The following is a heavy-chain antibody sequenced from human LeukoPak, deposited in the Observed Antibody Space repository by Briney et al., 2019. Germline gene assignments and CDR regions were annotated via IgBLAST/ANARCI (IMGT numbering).Heavy chain of an antibody. V-gene: IGHV3-48*03. Sequence: GGSLRLSCAGSGFPFSIYEMNWVRQAPGKGLEWVSNICSSGTTIYYADSVKGRFSIFRDNAKNSLYLQMNSLSVEDTAVYYCALLAVASAFDYWGQGALVTVSS. D-gene: IGHD6-19*01. CDR2: ICSSGTTI. CDR1: GFPFSIYE. J-gene: IGHJ4*02. CDR3: ALLAVASAFDY.